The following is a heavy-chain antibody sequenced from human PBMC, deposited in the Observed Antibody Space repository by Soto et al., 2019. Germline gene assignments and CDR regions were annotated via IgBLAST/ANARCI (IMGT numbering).Heavy chain of an antibody. V-gene: IGHV3-11*06. Sequence: GGSLRLSCAASGFTFSDYYLNWIRQAPGKGLEWVSYISGSSSHINYADSLKGRFTISRDNARNSLYLQMHSLRAEDTAVYYCARDKGDRDLFEGGVDVWGQGTTVTVSS. CDR2: ISGSSSHI. CDR3: ARDKGDRDLFEGGVDV. J-gene: IGHJ6*02. D-gene: IGHD2-21*01. CDR1: GFTFSDYY.